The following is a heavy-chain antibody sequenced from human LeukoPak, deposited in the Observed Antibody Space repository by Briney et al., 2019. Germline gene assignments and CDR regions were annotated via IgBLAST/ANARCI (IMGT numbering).Heavy chain of an antibody. CDR2: IYPGDSDT. V-gene: IGHV5-51*01. D-gene: IGHD3-22*01. Sequence: GESLKISCKGSGYSFTNYWIGWVRQMPGKGLEWMGIIYPGDSDTRYSPSFQGQVTISVDKSISTAYLQWSSLKASDTAMYYCARLPYYDTSGYLDYWGQGTLVIVSS. J-gene: IGHJ4*02. CDR1: GYSFTNYW. CDR3: ARLPYYDTSGYLDY.